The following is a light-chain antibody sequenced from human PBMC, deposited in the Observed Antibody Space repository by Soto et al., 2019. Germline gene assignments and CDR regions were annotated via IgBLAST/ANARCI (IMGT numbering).Light chain of an antibody. Sequence: QSALTQPASVSGSPGQSITISCTGTSSDVGGYNYVSWYQHHPGKAPKLMIYDVGNRPSGVSNRFSGSTSGNTASLTISGLQAEDEADYYCSSYTSSSTVVFGGGTKLTVL. CDR1: SSDVGGYNY. J-gene: IGLJ2*01. CDR3: SSYTSSSTVV. V-gene: IGLV2-14*03. CDR2: DVG.